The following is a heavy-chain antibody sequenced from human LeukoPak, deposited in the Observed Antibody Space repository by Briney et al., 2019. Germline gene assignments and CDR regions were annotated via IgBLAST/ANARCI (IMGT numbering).Heavy chain of an antibody. D-gene: IGHD4-11*01. CDR1: GFSISTHT. V-gene: IGHV3-21*01. J-gene: IGHJ6*02. CDR2: ISGSSSDI. CDR3: TRDAYSINYYYNGMDV. Sequence: GGSLRLSCVASGFSISTHTLNWLRQAPGKGLEWLSAISGSSSDIFYADSLKGRFTISRDNAKNSLYLQMNTLRAEDTAVYYRTRDAYSINYYYNGMDVWGQGTTVIVSS.